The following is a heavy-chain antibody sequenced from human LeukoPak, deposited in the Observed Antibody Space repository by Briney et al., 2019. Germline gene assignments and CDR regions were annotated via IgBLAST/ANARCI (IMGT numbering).Heavy chain of an antibody. Sequence: PSETLSLTCTVSGGSISSSSYYWGWIRQPPGKGLEWIGEIYHSGSTNYNPSLKSRVTISVDKSKNQFSLKLSSVTAADTAVYYCARDHRSSWPPPGDYWGQGTLVTVSS. D-gene: IGHD6-13*01. J-gene: IGHJ4*02. CDR3: ARDHRSSWPPPGDY. V-gene: IGHV4-39*07. CDR1: GGSISSSSYY. CDR2: IYHSGST.